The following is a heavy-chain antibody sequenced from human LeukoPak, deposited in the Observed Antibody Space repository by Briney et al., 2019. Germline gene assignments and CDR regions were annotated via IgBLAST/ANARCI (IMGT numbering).Heavy chain of an antibody. CDR2: MNPNSGNT. CDR3: ARGRAAAGSKAYYFDY. J-gene: IGHJ4*02. Sequence: GASVKVSCKASGYTFTSYDINWVRQATGQGLEWMGWMNPNSGNTGYAQKFQGRVTITRNTSISTAYMELSSLRSEDTAVYYCARGRAAAGSKAYYFDYWGQGTLVTVSS. D-gene: IGHD6-13*01. CDR1: GYTFTSYD. V-gene: IGHV1-8*03.